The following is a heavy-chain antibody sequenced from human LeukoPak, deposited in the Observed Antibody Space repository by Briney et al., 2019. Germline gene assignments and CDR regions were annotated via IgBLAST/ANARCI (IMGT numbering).Heavy chain of an antibody. D-gene: IGHD6-6*01. V-gene: IGHV4-59*08. CDR2: VYYTGST. CDR1: GGSVSNYY. J-gene: IGHJ4*02. Sequence: SETLSLTCSVSGGSVSNYYWSWIRQPPGKGLEWIGYVYYTGSTNYNPSLKSRVTMFEDKSKNQFSLRLYSVTVADTAVYHCARHFAYISSSYFDYWGQGSLVTVSS. CDR3: ARHFAYISSSYFDY.